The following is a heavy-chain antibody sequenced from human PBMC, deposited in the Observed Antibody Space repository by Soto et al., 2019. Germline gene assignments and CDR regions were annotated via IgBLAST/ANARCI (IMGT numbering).Heavy chain of an antibody. Sequence: GGSLRLSCAASGFTFSSYAMSWVRQAPGKGLEWVSAISGSGGSTYYADSVKGRFTISRDNSKNTLYLQMNSLRAEDTAVYYCAKDVVIAVAGNPSDYWGQGTLVTVSS. D-gene: IGHD6-19*01. CDR1: GFTFSSYA. CDR3: AKDVVIAVAGNPSDY. V-gene: IGHV3-23*01. J-gene: IGHJ4*02. CDR2: ISGSGGST.